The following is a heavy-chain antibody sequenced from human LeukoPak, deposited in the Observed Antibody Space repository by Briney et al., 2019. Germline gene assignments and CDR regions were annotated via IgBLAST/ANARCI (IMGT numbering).Heavy chain of an antibody. CDR2: MKPNSGNT. CDR3: ARGGASSSGLDY. J-gene: IGHJ4*02. V-gene: IGHV1-8*01. CDR1: GYTFTNYD. Sequence: ASVKVSCKASGYTFTNYDINWVRQATGQGLEWMGWMKPNSGNTGYAQKFQGRVTMTRNTSISTAYMELSSLRSEDTAVYYCARGGASSSGLDYWGQGTLVTVSS. D-gene: IGHD6-6*01.